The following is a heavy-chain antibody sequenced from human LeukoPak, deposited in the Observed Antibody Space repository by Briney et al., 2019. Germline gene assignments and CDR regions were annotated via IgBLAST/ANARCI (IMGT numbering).Heavy chain of an antibody. V-gene: IGHV3-23*01. CDR1: GFTFSSYA. CDR2: IIGSGGST. J-gene: IGHJ4*02. Sequence: GGSLRLSCAASGFTFSSYAMRWVRQAPGKGLEWVSAIIGSGGSTYYADSVKGRFTISRDNSKNTLYLQMNSPRAEDTAVYYCAKDTLYSSSWHIDYWGQGTLVTVSS. D-gene: IGHD6-13*01. CDR3: AKDTLYSSSWHIDY.